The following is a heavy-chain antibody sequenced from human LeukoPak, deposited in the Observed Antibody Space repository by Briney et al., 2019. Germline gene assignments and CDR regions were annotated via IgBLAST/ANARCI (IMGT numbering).Heavy chain of an antibody. J-gene: IGHJ4*02. V-gene: IGHV4-59*01. D-gene: IGHD3-10*01. CDR3: ARVYGSGSYVHFDC. Sequence: SETLSLTCTVSGGSISSYYWSWIRQPPGKGLEWIGYIYYSGSTNYNPSLKSRVTISVDTSKNQFSLKLSSVTAADTAVYYCARVYGSGSYVHFDCWGQGTLVTVSS. CDR1: GGSISSYY. CDR2: IYYSGST.